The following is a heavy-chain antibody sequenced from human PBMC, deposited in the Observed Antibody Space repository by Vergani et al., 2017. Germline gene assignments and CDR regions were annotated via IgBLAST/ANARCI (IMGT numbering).Heavy chain of an antibody. CDR3: ARARGYYYDSSGYFDY. D-gene: IGHD3-22*01. J-gene: IGHJ4*02. V-gene: IGHV4-34*01. CDR1: GGSFSGYY. Sequence: QVQLQQWGAGLLKPSETLSLTCAVYGGSFSGYYWSWIRQPPGKGLERIGEINHSGSTNYNPSLKSRVTISVDTSKNQFSLKLSSVTAADTAVYYCARARGYYYDSSGYFDYWGQGTLVTVSS. CDR2: INHSGST.